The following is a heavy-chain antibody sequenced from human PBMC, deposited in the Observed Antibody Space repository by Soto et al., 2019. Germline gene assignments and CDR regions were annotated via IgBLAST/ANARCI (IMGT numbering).Heavy chain of an antibody. Sequence: QVQLVQSGAEVKKPGSSVKVSCKASVGTFSSYTISWVRQAPGQGLEWMGRIIPILGIANYAQKFQGRVTITADKSTSTAYMELSSLRSEDTAVYYCARDRGDGGNSYWGQGTLVTVSS. CDR1: VGTFSSYT. J-gene: IGHJ4*02. CDR3: ARDRGDGGNSY. D-gene: IGHD2-21*02. CDR2: IIPILGIA. V-gene: IGHV1-69*08.